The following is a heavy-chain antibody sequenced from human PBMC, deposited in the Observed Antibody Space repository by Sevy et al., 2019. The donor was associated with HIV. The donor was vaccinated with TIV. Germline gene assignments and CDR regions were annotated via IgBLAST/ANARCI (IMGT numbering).Heavy chain of an antibody. CDR1: GYTLTDLS. Sequence: ASVKVSCKVSGYTLTDLSMHWVRQAPGKGLEWMGGFDPENGKTIYAQKLQGRLTMTEDTSTDTAYMELNNLRSDDTAVYYCATDLWFDDGDFRGFWGQGTLVTVSS. D-gene: IGHD4-17*01. J-gene: IGHJ1*01. CDR2: FDPENGKT. CDR3: ATDLWFDDGDFRGF. V-gene: IGHV1-24*01.